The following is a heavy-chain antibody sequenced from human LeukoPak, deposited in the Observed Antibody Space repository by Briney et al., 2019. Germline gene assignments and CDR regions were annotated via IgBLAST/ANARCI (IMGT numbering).Heavy chain of an antibody. J-gene: IGHJ4*02. Sequence: ASVKVSCKASGYTFTGYYMHWVRQAPGQGLEWMGWINPNSGGTNYAQKFQGRVTMTRDTSISTAYMELSRLRSDDTAVYYCARDSSSWYGESVDYWGQGTLVTVSS. CDR3: ARDSSSWYGESVDY. CDR1: GYTFTGYY. D-gene: IGHD6-13*01. V-gene: IGHV1-2*02. CDR2: INPNSGGT.